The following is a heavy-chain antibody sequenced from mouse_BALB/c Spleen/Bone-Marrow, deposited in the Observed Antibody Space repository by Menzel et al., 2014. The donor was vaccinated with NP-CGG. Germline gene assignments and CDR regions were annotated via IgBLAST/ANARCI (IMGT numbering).Heavy chain of an antibody. J-gene: IGHJ2*01. CDR1: GYTFTSYW. CDR3: ARWGAYFDY. V-gene: IGHV1-61*01. CDR2: IDPSDSGT. Sequence: QVQLKQSGAELVRPGTPVKLSCKASGYTFTSYWMNWVKQRPGRGLEWIGRIDPSDSGTHYNQKFKDKATLTVDKSSSTAYIQLSSLTSEDSAVYYCARWGAYFDYWGQGTTLTVSS.